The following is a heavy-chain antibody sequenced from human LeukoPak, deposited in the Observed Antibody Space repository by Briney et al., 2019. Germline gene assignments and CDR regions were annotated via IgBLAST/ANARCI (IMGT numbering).Heavy chain of an antibody. J-gene: IGHJ4*02. CDR2: INTDGFST. CDR1: GFISSSYW. D-gene: IGHD4-17*01. CDR3: ARSRTYGDYGRGLDY. Sequence: GGSLRLSCAASGFISSSYWMRWVRQPPGKGLVYIACINTDGFSTNYADSVKGRFTISRDNAKNTLYLQMNSLRAEDTAVYYCARSRTYGDYGRGLDYWGQGTLVTVSS. V-gene: IGHV3-74*01.